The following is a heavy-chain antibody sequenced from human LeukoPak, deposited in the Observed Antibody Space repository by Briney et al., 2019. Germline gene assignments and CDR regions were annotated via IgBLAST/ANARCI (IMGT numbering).Heavy chain of an antibody. D-gene: IGHD4-17*01. V-gene: IGHV3-21*01. CDR1: GFMLSGST. Sequence: GGSLRLSCAASGFMLSGSTMNWVRQAPGKGLEWVSSINDAGSHIYYTDSVKGRFTISRDNAKNSLYLQMNSLRAEDSALYYCARDPAHYLRYGYFDYWGQGTLVTVSS. CDR2: INDAGSHI. J-gene: IGHJ4*02. CDR3: ARDPAHYLRYGYFDY.